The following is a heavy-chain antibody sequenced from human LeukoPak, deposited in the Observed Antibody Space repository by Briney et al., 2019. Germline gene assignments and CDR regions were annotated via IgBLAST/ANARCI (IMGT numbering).Heavy chain of an antibody. CDR2: IDWDDDK. V-gene: IGHV2-70*12. CDR3: ARGSSHGFDY. J-gene: IGHJ4*02. Sequence: EAGPRLVNPTQTLTVTCTFSGFSLTTSGMCVSWIRQPPGTALEWLALIDWDDDKSYSTSLKTRLTISRDTSRNQVVLTMTNMDPVDTATYYCARGSSHGFDYWGQGTLVTVRS. CDR1: GFSLTTSGMC.